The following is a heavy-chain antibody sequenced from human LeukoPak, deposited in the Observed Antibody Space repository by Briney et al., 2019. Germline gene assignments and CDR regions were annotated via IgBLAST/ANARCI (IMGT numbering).Heavy chain of an antibody. CDR2: IYYSGNT. D-gene: IGHD3-22*01. Sequence: SETLSLTCTVSGGSISSYYWSWIRQPPGKGLEWIGYIYYSGNTNYNPSIKSRVTISVDTSKNQFSLKLSSVTAADTAVYYCARTPYYYDSSGKDAFDIWGQGTMVTVSS. CDR3: ARTPYYYDSSGKDAFDI. CDR1: GGSISSYY. J-gene: IGHJ3*02. V-gene: IGHV4-59*01.